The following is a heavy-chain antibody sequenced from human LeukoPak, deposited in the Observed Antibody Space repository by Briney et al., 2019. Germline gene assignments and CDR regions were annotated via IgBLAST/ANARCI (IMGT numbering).Heavy chain of an antibody. CDR1: GFTFGSYW. Sequence: QPGGSLRLSCAASGFTFGSYWMHWVRQAPGKGLVWVSRINSDGSSTAYADSVKGRFTISRDNAKNTLYLQMNSLRAEDTAVYCCARGGIEVAGYVEFWGQRTLATVSS. CDR3: ARGGIEVAGYVEF. CDR2: INSDGSST. J-gene: IGHJ4*02. V-gene: IGHV3-74*01. D-gene: IGHD6-19*01.